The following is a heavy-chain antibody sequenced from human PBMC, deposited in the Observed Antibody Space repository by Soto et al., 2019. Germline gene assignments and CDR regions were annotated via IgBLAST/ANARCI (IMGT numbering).Heavy chain of an antibody. CDR1: GFTFRNYA. D-gene: IGHD3-22*01. Sequence: GGSLRLSCAASGFTFRNYAMSWVRQAPGKGLEWVSTISGTGGSTYYADSVKGRFTISRDYSKNTLYLQMNSLRAEDTAVYYCAKDRYYDSSGYSPGGWFDPWGQGTLVTVSS. CDR3: AKDRYYDSSGYSPGGWFDP. J-gene: IGHJ5*02. V-gene: IGHV3-23*01. CDR2: ISGTGGST.